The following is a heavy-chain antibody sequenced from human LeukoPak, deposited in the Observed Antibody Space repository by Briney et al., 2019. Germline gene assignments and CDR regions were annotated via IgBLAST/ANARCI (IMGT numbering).Heavy chain of an antibody. Sequence: ASVKVSCKASGGTFSSYAISWVRQAPGQGLEWMGRIIPILGIANYAQKFQGRVTITADKSTSTAYMELSSLRSEDTAVYYCARDLAGPTTVTNYYYYYGMDVWGQGTTVTVSS. CDR1: GGTFSSYA. J-gene: IGHJ6*02. D-gene: IGHD4-17*01. CDR2: IIPILGIA. V-gene: IGHV1-69*04. CDR3: ARDLAGPTTVTNYYYYYGMDV.